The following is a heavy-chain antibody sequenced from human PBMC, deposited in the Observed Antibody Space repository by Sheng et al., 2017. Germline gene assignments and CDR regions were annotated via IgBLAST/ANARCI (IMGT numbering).Heavy chain of an antibody. CDR3: ARGQWLVYGY. CDR1: GGSFSGYY. J-gene: IGHJ4*02. D-gene: IGHD6-19*01. CDR2: INHSGST. V-gene: IGHV4-34*01. Sequence: QVQLQQWGAGLLKPSETLSLTCAVYGGSFSGYYWSWIRQPPGKGLEWIGEINHSGSTNYNPSLKSRVTISVDTSKNQFSLKLSSVTAADTAVYYCARGQWLVYGYWGQGTLVTVSS.